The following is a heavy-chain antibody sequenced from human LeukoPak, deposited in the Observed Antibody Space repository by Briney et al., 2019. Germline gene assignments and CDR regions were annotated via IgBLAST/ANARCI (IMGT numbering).Heavy chain of an antibody. CDR3: ARAVVVPNWFDP. CDR1: GFTFDDYT. V-gene: IGHV3-43*01. Sequence: GGSLRLSCAASGFTFDDYTMHWVRQAPGKGLEWVSLFSWDGGSKYYADSVKGRFTISRDNAKNSLYLQMNSLRAEDTAVYYCARAVVVPNWFDPWGQGTLVTVSS. J-gene: IGHJ5*02. CDR2: FSWDGGSK. D-gene: IGHD2-2*01.